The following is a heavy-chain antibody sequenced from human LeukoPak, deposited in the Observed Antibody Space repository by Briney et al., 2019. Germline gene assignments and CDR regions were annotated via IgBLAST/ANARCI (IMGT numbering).Heavy chain of an antibody. J-gene: IGHJ3*02. CDR1: GGSISSYY. Sequence: PSETLSLTCTVSGGSISSYYWSWIRQPAGKGLEWIGRIYTSGSTNYNPSLKSRVTISLDTSKNQFSLKLSSVTAADTAVYYCAGDPGVTREAFDIWGQGIMVTVSS. CDR3: AGDPGVTREAFDI. CDR2: IYTSGST. D-gene: IGHD2-8*01. V-gene: IGHV4-4*07.